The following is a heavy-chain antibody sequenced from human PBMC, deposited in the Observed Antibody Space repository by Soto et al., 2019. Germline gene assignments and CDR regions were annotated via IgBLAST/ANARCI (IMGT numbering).Heavy chain of an antibody. V-gene: IGHV3-66*01. D-gene: IGHD4-17*01. CDR2: IYSDGST. Sequence: EVQLVVSGGGLVQPGGSLRLSCAASGFTVSSNFMSWVRQAPGKGLEWVSIIYSDGSTYYADSVKGRFTISRDNSKNTLYLQMNSLRADDTAVYYCASRRNPYGAYDYWGQRTLVTVSS. J-gene: IGHJ4*02. CDR1: GFTVSSNF. CDR3: ASRRNPYGAYDY.